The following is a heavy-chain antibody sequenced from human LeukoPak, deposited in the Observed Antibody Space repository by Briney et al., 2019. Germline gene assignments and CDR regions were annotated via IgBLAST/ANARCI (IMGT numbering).Heavy chain of an antibody. D-gene: IGHD6-13*01. J-gene: IGHJ4*02. CDR2: IYYSGST. V-gene: IGHV4-59*08. CDR1: GGSISSYY. CDR3: GRGDSSSWMYYFDY. Sequence: PSETLSLTCTVSGGSISSYYWSWIRQPPGKGLEWIGYIYYSGSTNYNPSLKSRVTISVDTSKNQFSLKLSSVTAADTAVYYCGRGDSSSWMYYFDYWGQGTLVTVSS.